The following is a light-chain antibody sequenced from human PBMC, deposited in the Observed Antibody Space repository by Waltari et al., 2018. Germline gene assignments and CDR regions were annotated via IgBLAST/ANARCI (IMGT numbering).Light chain of an antibody. Sequence: DIQMTQSPSTLSASVGDRVTITCRASETFSRWVAWYQQKPGKVPKLLIQKASSLESGVPSMFSGSESGTEFTLTISSLQPDDFATYYCQQYVTSPFTFGQGTKLDIK. J-gene: IGKJ2*01. CDR3: QQYVTSPFT. V-gene: IGKV1-5*03. CDR1: ETFSRW. CDR2: KAS.